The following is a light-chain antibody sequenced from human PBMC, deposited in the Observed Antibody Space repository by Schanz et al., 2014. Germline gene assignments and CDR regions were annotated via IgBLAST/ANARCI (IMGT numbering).Light chain of an antibody. CDR2: DVS. CDR1: SSDVGGYNY. Sequence: QSALTQPASVSGSPGQSITISCTGTSSDVGGYNYVSWYQQHPGKAPKLMIYDVSNRPSGVSNCFSGSKSGNMASLTISGLQAEDEADYYCSSYTSSSTLSVFGGGTKLTVL. V-gene: IGLV2-14*01. CDR3: SSYTSSSTLSV. J-gene: IGLJ2*01.